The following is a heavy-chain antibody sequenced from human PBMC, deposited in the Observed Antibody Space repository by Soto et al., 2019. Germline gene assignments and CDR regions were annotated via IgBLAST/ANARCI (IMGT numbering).Heavy chain of an antibody. Sequence: EVQLVESGGGLVQPGGSLRLSCAASGFTVSSNYMSWVRQAPGKGREGAPVIYSGGSTYYADSVKGRFTISRHNSKNTLYLQMNSLRAEDTAVYYCASGGSNYYGSGDPYYYGMDVWGQGTTVTVSS. CDR3: ASGGSNYYGSGDPYYYGMDV. V-gene: IGHV3-53*04. CDR2: IYSGGST. J-gene: IGHJ6*02. D-gene: IGHD3-10*01. CDR1: GFTVSSNY.